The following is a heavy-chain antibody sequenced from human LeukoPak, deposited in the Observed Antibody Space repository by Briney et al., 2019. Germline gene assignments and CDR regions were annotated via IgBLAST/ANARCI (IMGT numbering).Heavy chain of an antibody. Sequence: HSGGSLRLSCAGAGFAVTTNHMTWVRQAPGKGLECVSIIYNNGDTFYEDSARGRFTISRDISTNTVDLLMNSLRPEDTAVYYCSPSRAAGGKTDYWGQGTLVTVSS. D-gene: IGHD3-16*01. CDR3: SPSRAAGGKTDY. CDR2: IYNNGDT. J-gene: IGHJ4*02. V-gene: IGHV3-53*01. CDR1: GFAVTTNH.